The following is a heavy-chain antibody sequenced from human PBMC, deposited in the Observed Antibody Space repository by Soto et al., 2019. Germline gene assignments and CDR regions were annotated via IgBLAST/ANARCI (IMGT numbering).Heavy chain of an antibody. CDR1: GDSISSADYY. Sequence: SETLSLTCAVSGDSISSADYYWSWIRQTPGKGLEWIGHIFYSGTTYYNPSLKSRLTISVDTSKNHFSLRLTSVTAADTAVYYCARDLWVEPELYYYGMDVWGQGTTVTVSS. CDR2: IFYSGTT. D-gene: IGHD1-1*01. V-gene: IGHV4-30-4*01. CDR3: ARDLWVEPELYYYGMDV. J-gene: IGHJ6*02.